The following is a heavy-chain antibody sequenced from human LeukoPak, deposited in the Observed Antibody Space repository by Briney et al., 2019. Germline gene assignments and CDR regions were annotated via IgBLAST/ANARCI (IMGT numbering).Heavy chain of an antibody. CDR2: INHSGST. CDR1: GGSFSGYY. D-gene: IGHD3-10*01. J-gene: IGHJ4*02. CDR3: ARGKYYYGSGSYRFDY. V-gene: IGHV4-34*01. Sequence: SETLSLTCAVYGGSFSGYYWSWIRQPPGKGLEWIGEINHSGSTNYNPSLESRVTISVDTSKNQFSLKLSSVTAADTAVYYCARGKYYYGSGSYRFDYWGQGTLVTVSS.